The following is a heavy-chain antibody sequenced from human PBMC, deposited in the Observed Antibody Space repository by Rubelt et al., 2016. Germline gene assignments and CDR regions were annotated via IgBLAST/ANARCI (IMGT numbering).Heavy chain of an antibody. D-gene: IGHD6-13*01. Sequence: QLQLQESGPGLVKPSETLSLTCTVSGCSISSNSYYWGWIRQPPGKGLEWIGSIYYSGSTYYNPPLKSRVTKPVDKSKNQCSLELSCVTGGDTAVYDCARPSSGGSSWYFAFDVWGQGTMVTVSS. CDR3: ARPSSGGSSWYFAFDV. CDR2: IYYSGST. V-gene: IGHV4-39*01. J-gene: IGHJ3*01. CDR1: GCSISSNSYY.